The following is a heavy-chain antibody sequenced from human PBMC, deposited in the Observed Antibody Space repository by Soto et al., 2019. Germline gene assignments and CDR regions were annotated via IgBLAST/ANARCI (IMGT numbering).Heavy chain of an antibody. J-gene: IGHJ4*02. D-gene: IGHD3-10*01. CDR1: GFTFSSST. V-gene: IGHV3-21*06. Sequence: RLSCTGSGFTFSSSTMTWVRQGPGKGLEWVSSISSSSSYIYFADSLKGRFTISRDSAKNSLYLQMNSLRAEDTAVYYCARDIGEMSAVWGQGTQVTVSS. CDR2: ISSSSSYI. CDR3: ARDIGEMSAV.